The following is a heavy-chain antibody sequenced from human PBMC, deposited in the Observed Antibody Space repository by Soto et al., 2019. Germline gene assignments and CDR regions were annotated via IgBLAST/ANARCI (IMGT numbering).Heavy chain of an antibody. V-gene: IGHV4-31*03. CDR3: ARDPAP. J-gene: IGHJ5*02. CDR2: IYTSATP. Sequence: QVQLQESGPGLVKPSQTLSLTCTVSGGSISTGGYYWSGIRQHPGKGLEWIGYIYTSATPYYNPSLKSRVTISVDTSKNQFSLKLSSVTVADTAVYYCARDPAPWGQGALVTVSS. CDR1: GGSISTGGYY.